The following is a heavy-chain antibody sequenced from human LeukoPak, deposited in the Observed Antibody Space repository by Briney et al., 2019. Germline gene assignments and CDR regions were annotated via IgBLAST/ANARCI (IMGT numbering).Heavy chain of an antibody. J-gene: IGHJ6*02. Sequence: SETLSLTCTVSGGSISSYYWSWIRQPAGKGLEWVGRIYTSVSTSGGTNYNPSLKSRVTMSVDTSNNQFSLKLSSVTAADTAVYYCARGKALYGLDVWGQGTMVTVSS. V-gene: IGHV4-4*07. CDR1: GGSISSYY. CDR3: ARGKALYGLDV. CDR2: IYTSVST.